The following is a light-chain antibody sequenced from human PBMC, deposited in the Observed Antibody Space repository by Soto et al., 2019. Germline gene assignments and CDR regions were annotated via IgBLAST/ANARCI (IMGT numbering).Light chain of an antibody. CDR3: QQYNSYPWT. Sequence: IQMTQSPSSLSASVGDRVTITCRASQDISTWLAWYQQKPGKSPKLLIYGASNLERGVPSRFSGSGSGTEFTLTINSLQPDDFATYYCQQYNSYPWTFGQGTKVDIK. CDR1: QDISTW. V-gene: IGKV1-5*01. CDR2: GAS. J-gene: IGKJ1*01.